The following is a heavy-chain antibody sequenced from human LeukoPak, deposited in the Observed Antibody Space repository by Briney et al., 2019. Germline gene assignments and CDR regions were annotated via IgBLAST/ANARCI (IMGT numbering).Heavy chain of an antibody. D-gene: IGHD3-9*01. CDR2: ISGSGGST. CDR3: AKDAVTYYDIFWMGNWFDP. V-gene: IGHV3-23*01. CDR1: GFTFSSYA. J-gene: IGHJ5*02. Sequence: GGSLRLSCAASGFTFSSYAMSWVRQAPGKGLEWVSAISGSGGSTYYADSVKGRFTISRDNSKNTLYLQMNSLRAEDTAVYYCAKDAVTYYDIFWMGNWFDPWGQGTLVTVSS.